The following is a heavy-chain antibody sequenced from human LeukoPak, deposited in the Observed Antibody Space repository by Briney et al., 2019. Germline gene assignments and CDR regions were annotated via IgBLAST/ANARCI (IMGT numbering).Heavy chain of an antibody. CDR2: ISRSGNNI. CDR1: GFTFSSYE. CDR3: ARVGYYDILTGYWSYYYYMDV. D-gene: IGHD3-9*01. J-gene: IGHJ6*03. Sequence: GGSLRLSCTASGFTFSSYEMIWVRQAPGKGLEWVSYISRSGNNIYYADSVKGRFTIYRDNAKNSLYLQMNSLRAEDTAVYYCARVGYYDILTGYWSYYYYMDVWGKGTTVTISS. V-gene: IGHV3-48*03.